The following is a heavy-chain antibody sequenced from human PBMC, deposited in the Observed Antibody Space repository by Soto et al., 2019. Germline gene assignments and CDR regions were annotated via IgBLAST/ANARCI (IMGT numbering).Heavy chain of an antibody. Sequence: PGGSLRLSCAASGFTFSSYGMHWVRQAPGKGLEWVAVISYDGSNKYYADSVKGRFTISRDNSKNTLYLQMNSLRAEDTAVYYCAKDLKKFYGSGSPKRFPPIDYWGQGTLVTVSS. D-gene: IGHD3-10*01. CDR1: GFTFSSYG. V-gene: IGHV3-30*18. J-gene: IGHJ4*02. CDR3: AKDLKKFYGSGSPKRFPPIDY. CDR2: ISYDGSNK.